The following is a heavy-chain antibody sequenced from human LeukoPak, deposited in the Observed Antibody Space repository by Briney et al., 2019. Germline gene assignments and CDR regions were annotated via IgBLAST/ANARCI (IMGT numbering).Heavy chain of an antibody. CDR3: ASDYTGMDYYYYMDV. CDR1: GFTFSSYS. CDR2: ISSSSSYI. D-gene: IGHD3-10*01. Sequence: PGGSLRLSCAASGFTFSSYSMNWVRQAPGKGLEWVSSISSSSSYIYYADSVKGRFTISRDNSKNTLYLQMNSLRAEDTAVYYCASDYTGMDYYYYMDVWGKGTTVTVSS. V-gene: IGHV3-21*01. J-gene: IGHJ6*03.